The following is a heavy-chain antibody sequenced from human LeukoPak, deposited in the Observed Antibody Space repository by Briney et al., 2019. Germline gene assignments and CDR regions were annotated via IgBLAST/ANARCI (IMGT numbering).Heavy chain of an antibody. CDR2: LSDTGDST. V-gene: IGHV3-23*01. D-gene: IGHD2-15*01. CDR3: AKGDCSSGSCYFDY. CDR1: GFTLSNHP. J-gene: IGHJ4*02. Sequence: GGSLRLSCAASGFTLSNHPMYWVRQAPGKGLEWVSSLSDTGDSTHYADSVKGRFTISRDSARSALYLQMNSLRAGDTAVYYCAKGDCSSGSCYFDYWGQGSQVTVSS.